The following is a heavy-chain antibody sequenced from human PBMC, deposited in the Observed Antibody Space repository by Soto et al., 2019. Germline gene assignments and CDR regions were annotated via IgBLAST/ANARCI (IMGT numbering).Heavy chain of an antibody. J-gene: IGHJ5*02. CDR1: GFTFSSYS. CDR3: ARGRSSWGRFRWFDP. Sequence: GGSLRLSCAASGFTFSSYSMNWVRQAPGKGLEWVSSISSSSSYIYYADSVKGRFTISRDNAKNSLYLQMNSLRAEDTAVYYCARGRSSWGRFRWFDPWGQGTLVTVSS. CDR2: ISSSSSYI. V-gene: IGHV3-21*01. D-gene: IGHD7-27*01.